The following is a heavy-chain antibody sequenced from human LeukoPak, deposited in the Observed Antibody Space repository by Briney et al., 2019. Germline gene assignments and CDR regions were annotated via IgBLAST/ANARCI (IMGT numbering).Heavy chain of an antibody. CDR2: MYYSGKT. V-gene: IGHV4-59*01. CDR3: AREGIYSSSSYFDS. D-gene: IGHD6-6*01. CDR1: GVSISSYY. Sequence: SETLSLTCTVSGVSISSYYWSWVRQPPGKGLGWIAYMYYSGKTNYNPSLKSRVTVSLDTSKKQFSLTLSSVTAADTAVYYCAREGIYSSSSYFDSWGQGTLVTVSS. J-gene: IGHJ4*02.